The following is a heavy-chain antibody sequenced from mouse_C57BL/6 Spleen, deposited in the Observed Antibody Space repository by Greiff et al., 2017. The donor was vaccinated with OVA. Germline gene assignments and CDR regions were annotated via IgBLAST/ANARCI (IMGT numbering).Heavy chain of an antibody. Sequence: QVQLQQSGAELVKPGASVKMSCKASGYTFTSYWITWVKQRPGQGLEWIGDIYPGSGSTNYNEKFKSKATLTVDTSSSTAYMQLSSLTSEDSAVYYYAREGGDSCSSFAYWGQGTLVTVSS. CDR3: AREGGDSCSSFAY. V-gene: IGHV1-55*01. CDR1: GYTFTSYW. J-gene: IGHJ3*01. CDR2: IYPGSGST. D-gene: IGHD1-1*01.